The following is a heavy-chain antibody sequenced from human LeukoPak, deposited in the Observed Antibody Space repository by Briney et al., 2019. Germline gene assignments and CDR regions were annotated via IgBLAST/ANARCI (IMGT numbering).Heavy chain of an antibody. CDR1: GFTFTSSA. J-gene: IGHJ5*02. CDR2: IVVGSGNT. CDR3: AAGPGILNWSDP. D-gene: IGHD3-10*01. V-gene: IGHV1-58*01. Sequence: SVKVSCKASGFTFTSSAVQWVRQARGQRLEWIGWIVVGSGNTNYAQKFQERVTITRDMSTSTAYMELSSLRSEDTAVYYCAAGPGILNWSDPWGQGTLVTVSS.